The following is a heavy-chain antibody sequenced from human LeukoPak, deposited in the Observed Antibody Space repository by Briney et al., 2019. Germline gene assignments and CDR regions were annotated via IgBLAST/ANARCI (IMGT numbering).Heavy chain of an antibody. CDR1: GGSFSGYY. V-gene: IGHV4-59*08. CDR3: ARLGAADGLDY. D-gene: IGHD6-13*01. Sequence: KPSETLSLTCAVYGGSFSGYYWSWIRQPPGKGLEWIGYIYYSGSTNYNPSLKSRVTISVDTSKNQFSLKLSSVTAADTAVYYCARLGAADGLDYWGQGTLVTVSS. J-gene: IGHJ4*02. CDR2: IYYSGST.